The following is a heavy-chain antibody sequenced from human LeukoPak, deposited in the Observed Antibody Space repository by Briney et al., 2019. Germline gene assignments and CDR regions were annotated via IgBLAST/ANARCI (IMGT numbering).Heavy chain of an antibody. D-gene: IGHD3-9*01. Sequence: GGSLRLSCAASGFRCSDYWMTWVRLAPGKGLEWVANIEQDGGEKYCVDSVKGRFTISRDNAKNSLYLHMNSLRVEDTAVYYCARGRYVDWLFDYWGQGTLVTVSS. J-gene: IGHJ4*02. V-gene: IGHV3-7*03. CDR2: IEQDGGEK. CDR1: GFRCSDYW. CDR3: ARGRYVDWLFDY.